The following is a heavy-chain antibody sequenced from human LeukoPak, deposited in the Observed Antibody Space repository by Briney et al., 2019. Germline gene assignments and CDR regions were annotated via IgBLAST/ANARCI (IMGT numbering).Heavy chain of an antibody. Sequence: PGGSLRLSCAVSGFTFSSYWMSWVRQAPGKGLEWVANIKQDGSEKYYVDSVKGRFTISRDNAKNSLYLQMNSLRAEDTAVYYCANSRGSYFSSAEYFQDWGQGTLVTVSS. J-gene: IGHJ1*01. CDR2: IKQDGSEK. D-gene: IGHD1-26*01. CDR1: GFTFSSYW. CDR3: ANSRGSYFSSAEYFQD. V-gene: IGHV3-7*01.